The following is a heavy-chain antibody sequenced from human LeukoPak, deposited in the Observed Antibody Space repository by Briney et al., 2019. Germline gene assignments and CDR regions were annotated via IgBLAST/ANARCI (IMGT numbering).Heavy chain of an antibody. CDR1: GGSISSYY. Sequence: SETLSLTCTVSGGSISSYYWSWIRQPPGKGLEWIGYIYYSGSTNYNPSLKSRVTISLDTSKSQISLQLSYVTAAATAVYYCARGQRRLQDYWGQGTLVTVSS. CDR2: IYYSGST. V-gene: IGHV4-59*01. CDR3: ARGQRRLQDY. J-gene: IGHJ4*02.